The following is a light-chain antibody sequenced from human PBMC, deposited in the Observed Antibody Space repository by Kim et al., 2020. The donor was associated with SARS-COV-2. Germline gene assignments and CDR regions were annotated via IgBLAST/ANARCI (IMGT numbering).Light chain of an antibody. CDR1: KLGNKY. CDR2: QDK. J-gene: IGLJ2*01. CDR3: QSWDSNTVV. V-gene: IGLV3-1*01. Sequence: SYELTQPPSVSMSPGQTASITCSGDKLGNKYACWYQQKPGQSPVVVIYQDKKRPSGIPQRFSGSNSGNTATLTISGTQAMDEADYYCQSWDSNTVVIGGG.